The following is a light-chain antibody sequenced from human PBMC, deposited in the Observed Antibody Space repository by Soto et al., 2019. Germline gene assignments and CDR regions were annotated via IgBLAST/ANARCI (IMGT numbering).Light chain of an antibody. CDR3: AAWDDSLKEPV. Sequence: QSALTQPPSASGSPGQSVTIPCTGTYSDIGAYNYVSWYQQRPGEAPKVIIYEVSKRPSGVPDRIFASKSGNTASLTVSGLQADDEADYYCAAWDDSLKEPVFGGGTQLTVL. CDR2: EVS. J-gene: IGLJ7*01. V-gene: IGLV2-8*01. CDR1: YSDIGAYNY.